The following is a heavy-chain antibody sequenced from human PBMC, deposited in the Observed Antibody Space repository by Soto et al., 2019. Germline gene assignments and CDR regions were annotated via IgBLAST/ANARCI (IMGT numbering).Heavy chain of an antibody. D-gene: IGHD2-15*01. V-gene: IGHV3-74*01. J-gene: IGHJ4*02. Sequence: VGSLRLSCVFSVFTFSSSWMHWVRQTPGKGLVWVSRINSDGSYINYADSVKGRFTTSRDNAKSMLFLQMNSLRADDTALYYCVKGWSEYWGQGTLVILS. CDR3: VKGWSEY. CDR1: VFTFSSSW. CDR2: INSDGSYI.